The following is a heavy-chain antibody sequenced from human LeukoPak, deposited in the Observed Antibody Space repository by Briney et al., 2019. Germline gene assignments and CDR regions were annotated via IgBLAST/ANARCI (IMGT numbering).Heavy chain of an antibody. Sequence: GESLKISCKGSGYSFTSYWIGWVRQMPGKGLEWMGIIYPGDSDTRYSPSFQGQVTISADKSISTAYLQWSSLKASDTAMYYCARQRWNGYSYGYADAFDIWGQGTMVTVSS. CDR2: IYPGDSDT. V-gene: IGHV5-51*01. CDR3: ARQRWNGYSYGYADAFDI. J-gene: IGHJ3*02. CDR1: GYSFTSYW. D-gene: IGHD5-18*01.